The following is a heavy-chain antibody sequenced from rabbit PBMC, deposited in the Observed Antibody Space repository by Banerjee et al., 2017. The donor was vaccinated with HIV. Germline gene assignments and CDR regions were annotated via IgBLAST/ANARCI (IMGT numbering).Heavy chain of an antibody. V-gene: IGHV1S45*01. CDR1: GFSFSSNW. J-gene: IGHJ2*01. CDR3: ARNYVNAFDP. CDR2: IDTSDGDT. Sequence: LEESGGGLVKPGGTLTLTCTVSGFSFSSNWICWVRQAPGKGLEWIACIDTSDGDTDYANWPKVLFTISKSSSTSVTLQMTSLTAADTATYFCARNYVNAFDPWGPGTLVTVS. D-gene: IGHD1-1*01.